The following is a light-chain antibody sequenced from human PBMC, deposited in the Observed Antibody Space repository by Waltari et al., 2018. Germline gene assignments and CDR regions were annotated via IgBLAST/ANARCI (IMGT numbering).Light chain of an antibody. CDR3: QKYVSLPAT. V-gene: IGKV3-20*01. CDR2: DTS. Sequence: SCRASQGVGKYLAWYQQKPGQAPRLLIYDTSTRATGIPDRFSGSGSGTDFSLTISRLEPEDFAVYYCQKYVSLPATFGQGTKVQAK. J-gene: IGKJ1*01. CDR1: QGVGKY.